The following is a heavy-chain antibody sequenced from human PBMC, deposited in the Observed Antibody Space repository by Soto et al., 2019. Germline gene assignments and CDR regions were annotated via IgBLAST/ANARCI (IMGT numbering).Heavy chain of an antibody. Sequence: GASVKVSCKASGYTFTSYDINWVRQATGQGLEWMGWMNPNSGNTGYAQKFQGRVTMTRNTSISTAYMELSSLRSEDTAVYYCARVRSGLMTTRFDYWGQGTLVTVSS. CDR2: MNPNSGNT. CDR3: ARVRSGLMTTRFDY. J-gene: IGHJ4*02. V-gene: IGHV1-8*01. CDR1: GYTFTSYD. D-gene: IGHD4-17*01.